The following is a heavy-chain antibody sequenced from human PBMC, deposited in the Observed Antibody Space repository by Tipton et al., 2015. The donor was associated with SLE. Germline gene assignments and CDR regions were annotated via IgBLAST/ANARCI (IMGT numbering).Heavy chain of an antibody. D-gene: IGHD3-10*01. CDR3: ARGREWVENYGSGIYRTHQYLDL. Sequence: TLSLTCTVSGGPISSYYWSWIRQPPGKGLEWIAYIYYSGSTNYNPSLKSRVTIPVATSKNQFSLKMSSVTAADTAVYYCARGREWVENYGSGIYRTHQYLDLWGRGTLVTVSS. V-gene: IGHV4-59*01. J-gene: IGHJ2*01. CDR2: IYYSGST. CDR1: GGPISSYY.